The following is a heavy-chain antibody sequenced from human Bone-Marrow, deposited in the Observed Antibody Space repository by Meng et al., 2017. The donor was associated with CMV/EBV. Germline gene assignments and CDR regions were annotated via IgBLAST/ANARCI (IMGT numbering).Heavy chain of an antibody. Sequence: LTQWGAGLLKLSETLSLTCGVYGAPFSGYWSWVRQPPGKGLEWIGEITHSGSTNYNVSLKSRVTISIDTSKNQFSLKLSSVTATDTAVYYCAPGFRSWSGSYSSWGQGTLVTVSS. CDR2: ITHSGST. V-gene: IGHV4-34*01. CDR1: GAPFSGY. D-gene: IGHD1-26*01. CDR3: APGFRSWSGSYSS. J-gene: IGHJ4*02.